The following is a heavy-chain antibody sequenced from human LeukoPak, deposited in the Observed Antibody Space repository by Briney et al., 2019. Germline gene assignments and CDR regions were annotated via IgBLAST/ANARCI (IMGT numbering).Heavy chain of an antibody. J-gene: IGHJ4*02. D-gene: IGHD5-18*01. Sequence: GGSLRLSCAASGFTFSSYWMHWVRQAPGKGLVWVSGINSDGSNTNYADSVKGRFTISRDNAGNTLYLEVSRLRAEDTAVYYCTRGDRGYSYGYWGQGTLVTVPS. CDR3: TRGDRGYSYGY. CDR2: INSDGSNT. CDR1: GFTFSSYW. V-gene: IGHV3-74*01.